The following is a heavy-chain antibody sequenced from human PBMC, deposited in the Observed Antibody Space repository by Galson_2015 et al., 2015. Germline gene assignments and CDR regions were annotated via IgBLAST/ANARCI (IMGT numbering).Heavy chain of an antibody. CDR2: INHSGST. V-gene: IGHV4-34*01. J-gene: IGHJ3*02. CDR3: ARVSIPYYDILTGYYKDAFDI. CDR1: GGSFSGYY. D-gene: IGHD3-9*01. Sequence: SETLSLTCAVYGGSFSGYYWSWIRQPPGKGLEWIGEINHSGSTNYNPSLKSRVTISVDTSENQFSLKLSSVTAADTAVYYCARVSIPYYDILTGYYKDAFDIWGQGTMVTVSS.